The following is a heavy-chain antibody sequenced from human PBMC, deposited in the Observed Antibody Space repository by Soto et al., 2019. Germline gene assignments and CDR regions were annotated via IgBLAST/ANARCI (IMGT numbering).Heavy chain of an antibody. J-gene: IGHJ6*02. V-gene: IGHV3-23*01. CDR3: AKRYCTNGVCYSPYYYYYGMDV. CDR2: ISGSGGST. D-gene: IGHD2-8*01. Sequence: PGGSLRLSCAASGLTFSGYAMSWVRQAPGKGLEWVSAISGSGGSTYFADSVKGRFTISRDNSKNTLYLQMKRLRAEDTAVYYCAKRYCTNGVCYSPYYYYYGMDVWGQGTTVTVSS. CDR1: GLTFSGYA.